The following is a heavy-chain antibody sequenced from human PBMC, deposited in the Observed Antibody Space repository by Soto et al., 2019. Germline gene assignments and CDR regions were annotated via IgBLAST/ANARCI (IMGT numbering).Heavy chain of an antibody. J-gene: IGHJ4*02. CDR1: GYTFSSYH. V-gene: IGHV1-18*01. CDR2: ISAYNGNT. Sequence: QIQLVQSGAEVKKPGASVKVSCKASGYTFSSYHITWVRQAPGQGLEWMGWISAYNGNTNYAQNLQGRVTMTTDPSTSTAYMALRSLRSDDTAVYYCARDRPPVDYWGQGTLVTVSS. CDR3: ARDRPPVDY.